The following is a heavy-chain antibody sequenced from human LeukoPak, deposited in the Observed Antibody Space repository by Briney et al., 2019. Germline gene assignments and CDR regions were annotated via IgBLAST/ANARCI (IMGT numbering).Heavy chain of an antibody. V-gene: IGHV4-59*01. CDR1: GGSISSYY. CDR2: IYYSGST. Sequence: SETLSLTCTVSGGSISSYYWSWIRQPPGKGLEWIGYIYYSGSTNYNPSLKSRVTISVDTSKNQFSLKLSSVTAADTAVYYCARGRSSWYSTTLFDYWGQGTLVTVSS. J-gene: IGHJ4*02. D-gene: IGHD6-13*01. CDR3: ARGRSSWYSTTLFDY.